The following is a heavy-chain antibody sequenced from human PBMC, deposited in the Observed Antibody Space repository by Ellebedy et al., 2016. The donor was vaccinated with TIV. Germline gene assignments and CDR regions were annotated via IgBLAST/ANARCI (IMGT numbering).Heavy chain of an antibody. CDR1: GFPFSNYA. Sequence: GESLKISXAASGFPFSNYAMTWVRQAPGKRLEWVASMSSTGEDTYYVESVKGRFTITRDNSQNTLSLQMNSLRAEDTALYYCAKSFTSNMIRGVNYYMDVWGKGTTVTVS. CDR2: MSSTGEDT. D-gene: IGHD3-10*01. J-gene: IGHJ6*03. CDR3: AKSFTSNMIRGVNYYMDV. V-gene: IGHV3-23*01.